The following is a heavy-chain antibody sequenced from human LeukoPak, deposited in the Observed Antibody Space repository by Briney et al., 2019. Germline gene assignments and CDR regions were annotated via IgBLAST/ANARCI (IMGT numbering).Heavy chain of an antibody. V-gene: IGHV3-7*05. CDR3: ARASNPWLQLT. J-gene: IGHJ5*02. D-gene: IGHD5-24*01. CDR2: IKQDGSVN. Sequence: GGSLRLSCAASGFTFSNYWMIWVRQATGKGLEWVGNIKQDGSVNRYADSVRGRFTISRDNAQTSLYLQMNSLRAEDTAVYYCARASNPWLQLTWGQGTLVTVSS. CDR1: GFTFSNYW.